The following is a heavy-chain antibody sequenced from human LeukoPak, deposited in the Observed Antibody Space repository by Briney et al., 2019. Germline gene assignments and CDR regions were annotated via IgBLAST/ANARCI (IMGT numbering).Heavy chain of an antibody. CDR1: GFTSSDYY. V-gene: IGHV3-11*01. Sequence: GGSLRLSCAASGFTSSDYYMSWIRQAPGKGLEWVSYISSSGSTIYYADSVKGRFTISRDNAKNSLYLQMNSLRAEDTALYYCARNDFWSGYYVIDWGQGTLVTVSS. CDR3: ARNDFWSGYYVID. D-gene: IGHD3-3*01. J-gene: IGHJ4*02. CDR2: ISSSGSTI.